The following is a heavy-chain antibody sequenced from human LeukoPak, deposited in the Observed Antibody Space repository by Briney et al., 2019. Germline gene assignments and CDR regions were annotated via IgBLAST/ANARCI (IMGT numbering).Heavy chain of an antibody. J-gene: IGHJ4*02. CDR3: ARHGGADGSSWYNLDY. CDR1: GGSISSSTYY. Sequence: SETLSLTCTVSGGSISSSTYYWGWIRQPPGKGLEWIGNIYYSGSTYYNPSLKSRVTLSVDTSKNQFSLILHSVTAADTAVYYCARHGGADGSSWYNLDYWGQGTLVTVSS. V-gene: IGHV4-39*01. D-gene: IGHD6-13*01. CDR2: IYYSGST.